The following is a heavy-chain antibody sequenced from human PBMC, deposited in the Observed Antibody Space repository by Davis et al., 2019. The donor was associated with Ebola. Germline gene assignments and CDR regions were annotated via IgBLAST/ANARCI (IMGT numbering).Heavy chain of an antibody. CDR2: ISSSSSYI. J-gene: IGHJ6*02. V-gene: IGHV3-21*01. Sequence: GGSLRLSCAASGFTFSSYSMNWVRQAPGKGLEWVSSISSSSSYIYYADSVKGRFTISRDNAKNSLYLQMNSLRAEDTAVYYCARAGQWLVRVNGMDVWSQGTTVTVSS. CDR1: GFTFSSYS. D-gene: IGHD6-19*01. CDR3: ARAGQWLVRVNGMDV.